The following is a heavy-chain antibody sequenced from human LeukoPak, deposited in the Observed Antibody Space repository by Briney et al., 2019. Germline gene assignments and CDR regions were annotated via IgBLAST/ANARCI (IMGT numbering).Heavy chain of an antibody. J-gene: IGHJ6*03. CDR3: AKEGAVRDYYYYYMDV. Sequence: GGSLRLSCAASGFTFSNYSMHWVRQTPGKGLEWVAVIWYDGSKKYYVDSVKGRFTISRDDSKKKIYLQMNSLRAEDTAVYYCAKEGAVRDYYYYYMDVWGKGITVTVSS. CDR1: GFTFSNYS. CDR2: IWYDGSKK. D-gene: IGHD4-23*01. V-gene: IGHV3-33*06.